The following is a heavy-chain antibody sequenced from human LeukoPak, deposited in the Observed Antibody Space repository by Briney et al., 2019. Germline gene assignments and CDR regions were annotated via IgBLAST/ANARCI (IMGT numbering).Heavy chain of an antibody. CDR3: ARVLYDFWSGFPSYYYYYYMDV. Sequence: SETLSLTCTVSGYSISSGYYWGWIRQPPGKGLEWIGSIYHSGSTYYNPSLKSRVTISVDTSKNQFSLKLSSVTAADMAVYYCARVLYDFWSGFPSYYYYYYMDVWGKGTTVTVSS. J-gene: IGHJ6*03. D-gene: IGHD3-3*01. V-gene: IGHV4-38-2*02. CDR2: IYHSGST. CDR1: GYSISSGYY.